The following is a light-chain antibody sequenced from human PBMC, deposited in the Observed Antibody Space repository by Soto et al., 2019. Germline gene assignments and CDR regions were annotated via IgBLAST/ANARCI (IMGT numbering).Light chain of an antibody. CDR1: SSNIGAGYD. CDR3: QSYDSSLSGWV. J-gene: IGLJ3*02. CDR2: GNN. Sequence: QSVLTQPPSVCGAPGQRVTISCNGSSSNIGAGYDVHWYQQLPGTAPKLLIYGNNNRPSGVPDRFSGSKSGTSASLAITGLHAEDEADYYCQSYDSSLSGWVFGGGTKLTVL. V-gene: IGLV1-40*01.